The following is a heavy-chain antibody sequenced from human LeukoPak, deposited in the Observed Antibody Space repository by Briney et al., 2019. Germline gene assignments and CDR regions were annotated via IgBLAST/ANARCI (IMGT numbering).Heavy chain of an antibody. Sequence: ASVKDSCTESGNSFTGDHMYWLRQAPGQGPEWMGWINPNSGGTHFAQKFQGRVTMTRDTSISTVYMELRRLRSDDTAVSCALRNVSHYEIWSGCLAPAYYFDYWGQGAQVTVSS. CDR1: GNSFTGDH. CDR3: LRNVSHYEIWSGCLAPAYYFDY. V-gene: IGHV1-2*02. CDR2: INPNSGGT. D-gene: IGHD3/OR15-3a*01. J-gene: IGHJ4*02.